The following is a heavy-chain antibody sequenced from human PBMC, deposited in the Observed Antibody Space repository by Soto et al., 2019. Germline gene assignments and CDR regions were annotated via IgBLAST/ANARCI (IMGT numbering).Heavy chain of an antibody. Sequence: SESLALTCTVSGGSISSYYWTWIRQPPGKGLEWIGYIYYSGSTNYNPSLKSRVTISVDTSKNQFSLKLSSVTAADTAMYYCARDDATYCGGDCYRYFYYGMDVWGQGTTVTVSS. CDR3: ARDDATYCGGDCYRYFYYGMDV. CDR1: GGSISSYY. CDR2: IYYSGST. D-gene: IGHD2-21*02. V-gene: IGHV4-59*01. J-gene: IGHJ6*02.